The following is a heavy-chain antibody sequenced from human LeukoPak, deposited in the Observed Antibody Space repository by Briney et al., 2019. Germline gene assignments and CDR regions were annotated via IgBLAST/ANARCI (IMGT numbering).Heavy chain of an antibody. CDR2: ISYDGSNK. D-gene: IGHD2-15*01. CDR3: ASIRGYWGFSGREPY. Sequence: PGRSLRLSCAASGFTFSSHAMHWVRQAPGKGLEWVAVISYDGSNKYYADSEKGRFTISRDNSKNTLYLQMNSLRAEDTAVYYCASIRGYWGFSGREPYWGQGTLVTVSS. V-gene: IGHV3-30-3*01. CDR1: GFTFSSHA. J-gene: IGHJ4*02.